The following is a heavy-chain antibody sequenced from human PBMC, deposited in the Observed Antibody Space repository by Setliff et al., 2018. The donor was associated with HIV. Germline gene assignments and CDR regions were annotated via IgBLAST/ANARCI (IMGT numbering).Heavy chain of an antibody. CDR1: GGSTTGYH. V-gene: IGHV4-4*07. J-gene: IGHJ4*02. CDR2: MYYTGNT. Sequence: PSETLSLTCSVSGGSTTGYHWNWIRQPAGKGLEWIGRMYYTGNTDYNPSLKSRVIMSIDTSKDQFSLNLNSVTAADTAVYYCARSIYGSRTYPLDIWGQGILVTVS. D-gene: IGHD3-10*01. CDR3: ARSIYGSRTYPLDI.